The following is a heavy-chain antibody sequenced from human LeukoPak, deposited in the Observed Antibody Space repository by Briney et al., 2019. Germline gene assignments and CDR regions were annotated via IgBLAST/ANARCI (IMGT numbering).Heavy chain of an antibody. CDR2: IYTSGST. CDR1: GGSISSYY. D-gene: IGHD3-22*01. Sequence: SETLSLTCSLSGGSISSYYWSWIRQPAGKGLEWIGRIYTSGSTNYNPSLKSRVTMSVDTSKNQFSLKLSSVTAADTAVYYCARDLSRYYYDSSGAHNWFDPWGQGTLVTVSS. CDR3: ARDLSRYYYDSSGAHNWFDP. J-gene: IGHJ5*02. V-gene: IGHV4-4*07.